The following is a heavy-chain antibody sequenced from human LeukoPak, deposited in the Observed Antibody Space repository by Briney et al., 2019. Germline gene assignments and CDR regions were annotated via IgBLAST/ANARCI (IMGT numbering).Heavy chain of an antibody. V-gene: IGHV2-5*02. CDR1: GFSLSTSGVR. Sequence: SRPTLVNPTQTLTLTCTFSGFSLSTSGVRVGWIRQPPGKALEWLALISWDDDKRYRPSLKTRLTITKDTSKNQVVLTMTNMDPVDIATYYCAHTYYYGSGRLIPFNWFDPWGQGTLLTVSS. CDR3: AHTYYYGSGRLIPFNWFDP. CDR2: ISWDDDK. D-gene: IGHD3-10*01. J-gene: IGHJ5*02.